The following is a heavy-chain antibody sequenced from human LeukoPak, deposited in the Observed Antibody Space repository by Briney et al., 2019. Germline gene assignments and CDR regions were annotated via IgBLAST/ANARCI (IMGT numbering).Heavy chain of an antibody. CDR2: INPSGAST. D-gene: IGHD2-15*01. CDR1: GYTFTSYY. CDR3: ARGAPVVVPSDYGPGYFRH. V-gene: IGHV1-46*01. J-gene: IGHJ1*01. Sequence: ASVKVSCKASGYTFTSYYMHWLRQAPGHGLEWMGIINPSGASTSYAQKFQGRVTMTRDTSTSTVYMELSSLRSEDTAVYYCARGAPVVVPSDYGPGYFRHWGQGTLVTVSS.